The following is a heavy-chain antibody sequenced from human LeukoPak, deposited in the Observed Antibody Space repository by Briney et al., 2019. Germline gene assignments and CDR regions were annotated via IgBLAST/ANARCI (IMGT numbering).Heavy chain of an antibody. D-gene: IGHD6-13*01. V-gene: IGHV4-39*07. CDR1: GGSISSSSYY. CDR3: ARVGAAGTGY. Sequence: PSETLSLTCTVSGGSISSSSYYWGWIRQPPGKGLEWIGSIYYSGSTYYNPSLKSRVTISVDTSKNQFSLKLSSVTAADTAVYYCARVGAAGTGYWGQGTLVTVSS. J-gene: IGHJ4*02. CDR2: IYYSGST.